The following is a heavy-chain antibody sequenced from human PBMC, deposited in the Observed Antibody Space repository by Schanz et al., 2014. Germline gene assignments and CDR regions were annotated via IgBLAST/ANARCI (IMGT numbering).Heavy chain of an antibody. Sequence: VQLVESGGGLVQPGGSLRLSCAAYGFTLSSYAMHWVRQAPGKGLEWVAVIWSDGSGKYYADSVKGRFTISRDSPKNTLYLQMNTLRAEDTAVYYCARDRGYCSGGSCLTFDYWGQGTLVTVSS. V-gene: IGHV3-30*04. CDR2: IWSDGSGK. D-gene: IGHD2-15*01. CDR3: ARDRGYCSGGSCLTFDY. J-gene: IGHJ4*02. CDR1: GFTLSSYA.